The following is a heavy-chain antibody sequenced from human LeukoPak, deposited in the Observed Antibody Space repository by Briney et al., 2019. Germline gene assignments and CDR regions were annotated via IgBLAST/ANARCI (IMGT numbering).Heavy chain of an antibody. D-gene: IGHD6-19*01. V-gene: IGHV3-23*01. J-gene: IGHJ4*02. CDR1: GFTFSSYA. CDR2: ISGSDGST. Sequence: GGSLRLSCAASGFTFSSYAMSWVRQAPGKGLEWFSAISGSDGSTYYADSVKGRFTISRDNSKNTLHLQMNSLRVEDTAVYYCAKFVGSGWYNFDYWGQGTLVTVSS. CDR3: AKFVGSGWYNFDY.